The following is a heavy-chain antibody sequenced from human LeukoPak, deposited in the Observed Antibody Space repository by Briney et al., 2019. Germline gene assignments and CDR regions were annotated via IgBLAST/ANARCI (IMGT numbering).Heavy chain of an antibody. CDR1: GGSFSGYY. CDR3: ARSIKRPYYYDSSGYRALGY. J-gene: IGHJ4*02. V-gene: IGHV4-34*01. Sequence: SETLSLTCAVYGGSFSGYYWSWIRQPPGKGLEWIGEINHSGSTNYNPSLKSRVTISVDTSKNQSSLKLSSVTAADTAVYYCARSIKRPYYYDSSGYRALGYWGQGTLVAVSS. CDR2: INHSGST. D-gene: IGHD3-22*01.